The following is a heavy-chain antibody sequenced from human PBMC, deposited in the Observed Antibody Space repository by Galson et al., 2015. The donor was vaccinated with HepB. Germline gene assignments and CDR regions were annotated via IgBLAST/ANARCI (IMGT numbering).Heavy chain of an antibody. J-gene: IGHJ5*02. V-gene: IGHV3-66*02. CDR3: ANLQYYYDRRGYRTNWFDP. CDR1: EFTVSDKY. Sequence: SLRLSCAASEFTVSDKYMGWVRQAPGKGLEWVSIIYSGDTTFYADSVEGRFTIPRDNSKNTLYLQMNSLRFDDTAVYYCANLQYYYDRRGYRTNWFDPWGQGTLVTVSS. CDR2: IYSGDTT. D-gene: IGHD3-22*01.